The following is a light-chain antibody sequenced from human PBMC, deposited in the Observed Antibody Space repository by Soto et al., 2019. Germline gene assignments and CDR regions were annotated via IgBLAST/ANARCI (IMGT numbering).Light chain of an antibody. J-gene: IGKJ1*01. V-gene: IGKV3-15*01. Sequence: EIVMPQSQATLSVSPGERFSLSGRASQSISTNLAWYQQKPGQAHRLLIYGASTRATGIPARFSGSGSGTEFTLTISSLQSEEFAVYYCKQYNNWPQTVGKGTKVDIK. CDR1: QSISTN. CDR3: KQYNNWPQT. CDR2: GAS.